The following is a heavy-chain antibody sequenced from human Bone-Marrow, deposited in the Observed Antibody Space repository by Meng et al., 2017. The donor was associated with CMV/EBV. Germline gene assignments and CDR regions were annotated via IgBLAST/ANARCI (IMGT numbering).Heavy chain of an antibody. J-gene: IGHJ6*02. CDR3: ARVYCSSTSCRYNYGMDV. CDR1: GYTFTGYY. D-gene: IGHD2-2*01. V-gene: IGHV1-2*02. Sequence: ASVKVSCKASGYTFTGYYMHWVRQAPGQGLEWMGWINPNSGGTNYAQKFQGRVTMTRDTSISTAYMELSRLRSEDTAVYYCARVYCSSTSCRYNYGMDVWGQGTTVTVSS. CDR2: INPNSGGT.